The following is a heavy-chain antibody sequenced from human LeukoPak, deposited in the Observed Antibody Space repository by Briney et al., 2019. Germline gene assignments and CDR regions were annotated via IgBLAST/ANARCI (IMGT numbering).Heavy chain of an antibody. CDR2: IHHTGHI. J-gene: IGHJ4*02. D-gene: IGHD2-15*01. Sequence: SETLSLTCAVYGGSFSNYFWNWIRQPPGKGLEWIAEIHHTGHINYNPSFKSRVTVSEDRSKNQFSLKLTFVTAADTAVYYCALFEVVVGSTQDFWGQGTLVTVSS. CDR3: ALFEVVVGSTQDF. V-gene: IGHV4-34*01. CDR1: GGSFSNYF.